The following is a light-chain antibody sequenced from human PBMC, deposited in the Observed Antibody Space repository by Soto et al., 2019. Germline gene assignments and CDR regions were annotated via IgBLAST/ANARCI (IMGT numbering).Light chain of an antibody. V-gene: IGKV1-5*01. CDR2: DAS. CDR1: QSISSW. Sequence: DIQMTQSPSTLSASVGDRVTITCRASQSISSWLAWYQQKPGKAPKLLIYDASSLESGVPSRFSGSGSGTEFTLTNSSLQPDDFATYYCQKYNSYSTWTVGQGTKVEIK. J-gene: IGKJ1*01. CDR3: QKYNSYSTWT.